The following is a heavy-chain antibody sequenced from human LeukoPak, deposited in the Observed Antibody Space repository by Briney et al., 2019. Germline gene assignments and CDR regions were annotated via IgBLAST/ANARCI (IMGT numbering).Heavy chain of an antibody. J-gene: IGHJ4*02. CDR2: FDPEDGET. CDR1: GYTLTELS. V-gene: IGHV1-24*01. D-gene: IGHD3-22*01. CDR3: ARTPSSGYYYLYYFDY. Sequence: ASVKVSCKVSGYTLTELSMHWVRQAPGKGLEWMGGFDPEDGETIYAQKFQGRVTMTEDTSTDTAYMELSSLRSEDTAMYYCARTPSSGYYYLYYFDYWGQGTLVTVSS.